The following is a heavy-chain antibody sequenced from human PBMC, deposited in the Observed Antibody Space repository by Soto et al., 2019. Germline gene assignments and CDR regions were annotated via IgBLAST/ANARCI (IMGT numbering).Heavy chain of an antibody. V-gene: IGHV4-34*01. CDR3: ARVIYHATTDFYPDF. CDR1: GGSFSDYY. J-gene: IGHJ4*02. Sequence: PSEALSLTCAVYGGSFSDYYWSWIRQPPGKGLEWIGEINHSGRTNYNPSLKSRVTIFVDTSRNRLSLRVTSVTAADTAVYYCARVIYHATTDFYPDFWGQASPVTV. CDR2: INHSGRT. D-gene: IGHD3-3*01.